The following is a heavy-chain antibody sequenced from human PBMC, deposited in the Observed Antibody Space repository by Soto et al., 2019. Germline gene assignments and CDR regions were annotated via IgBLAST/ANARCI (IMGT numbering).Heavy chain of an antibody. V-gene: IGHV3-21*01. J-gene: IGHJ6*02. CDR2: IGTSSSYI. D-gene: IGHD4-17*01. CDR3: ARDSVRDYLYYHYGMDV. CDR1: GFTFSSYT. Sequence: LRLSCAASGFTFSSYTMNWVRQAPGRGLEWVSSIGTSSSYIYYADSVEGRFTISRDNAKNSLFLQMNSLRADDTAVYYCARDSVRDYLYYHYGMDVWGQGTTVTVSS.